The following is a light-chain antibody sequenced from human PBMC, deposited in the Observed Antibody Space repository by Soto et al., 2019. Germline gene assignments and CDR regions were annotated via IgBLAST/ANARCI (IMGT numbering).Light chain of an antibody. CDR1: QDISNY. J-gene: IGKJ4*01. CDR3: QQYDNLPLT. Sequence: DIQMTQSPSSLSASVGDRVTITCQASQDISNYLNWYQKKPGKAPNLLTYDASNLQTGVPSRFSGSGSGTDFTFTISSLQPEDIATYYCQQYDNLPLTFGGGTKVEIK. CDR2: DAS. V-gene: IGKV1-33*01.